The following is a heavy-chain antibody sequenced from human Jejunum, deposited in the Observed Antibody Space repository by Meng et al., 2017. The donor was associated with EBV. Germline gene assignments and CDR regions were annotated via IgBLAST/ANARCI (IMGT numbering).Heavy chain of an antibody. V-gene: IGHV3-21*02. CDR1: GFTFSSYS. D-gene: IGHD3-16*02. CDR2: ISSGSSFI. CDR3: VGDSSFNVH. Sequence: VRLGWSGGGLCKPGGSLSLSCAASGFTFSSYSMNWVRQAPGKGLEWVSYISSGSSFIYYADSVKGRFTISRDDAKNSLFLQLNSLRAEDTAVYYCVGDSSFNVHWGQGTLVTVSS. J-gene: IGHJ4*02.